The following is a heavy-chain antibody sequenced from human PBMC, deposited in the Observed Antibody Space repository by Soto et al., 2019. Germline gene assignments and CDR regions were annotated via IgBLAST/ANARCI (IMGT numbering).Heavy chain of an antibody. J-gene: IGHJ4*02. CDR3: VQTTGWPGFDF. Sequence: VQLVESGGGLIQPGGSLRLSCAASGFAVSSKYMTWVRQAPGKGMEWVSVIYGGGTTYYADSVNGRFTISRDTPKNPLYLQTNSLRAEDTAVYYCVQTTGWPGFDFWGQGTLVTVSS. CDR2: IYGGGTT. V-gene: IGHV3-53*01. CDR1: GFAVSSKY. D-gene: IGHD6-19*01.